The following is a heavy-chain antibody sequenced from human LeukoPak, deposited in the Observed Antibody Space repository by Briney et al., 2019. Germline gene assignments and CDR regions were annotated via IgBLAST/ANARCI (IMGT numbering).Heavy chain of an antibody. V-gene: IGHV3-11*04. J-gene: IGHJ4*02. D-gene: IGHD6-19*01. CDR1: GFTFSDYC. Sequence: GGSLRLSCAASGFTFSDYCMSWIRQAPGKGLEWVAYISTTDIIYYADSVKGRFTISRDNAKNSLYLHMNSLRAEDTAIYYCAREDSSGLDYWGQGTLVTVSS. CDR3: AREDSSGLDY. CDR2: ISTTDII.